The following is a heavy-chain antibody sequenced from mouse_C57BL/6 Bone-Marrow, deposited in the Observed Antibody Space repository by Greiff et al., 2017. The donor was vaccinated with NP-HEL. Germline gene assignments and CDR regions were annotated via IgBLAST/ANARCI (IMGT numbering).Heavy chain of an antibody. V-gene: IGHV1-26*01. D-gene: IGHD2-4*01. CDR2: INPNNGGT. J-gene: IGHJ4*01. CDR3: ARATYYDYDGAMDY. Sequence: VQLQQSGPELVKPGASVKISCKASGYTFTDYYMNWVKQSHGKSLEWIGDINPNNGGTSYNQKFKGKATLTVDKSSSTAYMELRSLTSEDSAVYYCARATYYDYDGAMDYRGQGTSVTVSS. CDR1: GYTFTDYY.